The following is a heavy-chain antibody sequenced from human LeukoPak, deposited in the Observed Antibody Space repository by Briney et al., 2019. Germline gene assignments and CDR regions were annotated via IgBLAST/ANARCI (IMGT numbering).Heavy chain of an antibody. CDR3: ARRRVRGVINPLDY. CDR1: GGSISSGGYY. D-gene: IGHD3-10*01. J-gene: IGHJ4*02. CDR2: IYHSGST. Sequence: SETLSLTCTVSGGSISSGGYYWSWIRQPPGKGLEWIGYIYHSGSTYYNPSLKSRVTISVDRSKNQFSLKLSSVTAADTAVYYCARRRVRGVINPLDYWGQGTLVTVSS. V-gene: IGHV4-30-2*01.